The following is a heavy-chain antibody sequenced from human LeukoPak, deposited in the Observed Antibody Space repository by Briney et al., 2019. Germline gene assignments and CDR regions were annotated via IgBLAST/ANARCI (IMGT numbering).Heavy chain of an antibody. CDR2: ISSSGSTI. CDR3: ARDGYSSSWNGLNWFDP. J-gene: IGHJ5*02. D-gene: IGHD6-13*01. V-gene: IGHV3-48*03. Sequence: LTGGSLRLSCAPSGFTFSSYAMNWVRQAPGKGLEWVSYISSSGSTIYYADSVKGRFTISRDNAKDSLYLQMNSLRAEDTAVYYCARDGYSSSWNGLNWFDPWGQGTLVTVSS. CDR1: GFTFSSYA.